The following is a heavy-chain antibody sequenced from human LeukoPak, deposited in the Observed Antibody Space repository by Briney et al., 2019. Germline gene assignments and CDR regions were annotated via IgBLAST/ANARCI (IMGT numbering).Heavy chain of an antibody. J-gene: IGHJ5*02. CDR1: GFTVSSND. CDR3: AKLRIAVAGTSIWFDP. D-gene: IGHD6-19*01. CDR2: IYSGRST. Sequence: GGSLRLSCAASGFTVSSNDMSWVRQAPGKGLEWVSLIYSGRSTYYADSVKGRFIISRDNSKNTLYLQMNSLRAEDTAVYYCAKLRIAVAGTSIWFDPWGQGTLVTVSS. V-gene: IGHV3-66*04.